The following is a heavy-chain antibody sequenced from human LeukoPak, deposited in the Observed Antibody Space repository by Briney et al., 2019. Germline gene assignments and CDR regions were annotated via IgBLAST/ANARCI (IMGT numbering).Heavy chain of an antibody. CDR2: ISAYNGNT. D-gene: IGHD2-2*01. J-gene: IGHJ4*02. CDR3: ARVGIYCSSTSCYASDFDY. Sequence: ASVKVSCKASGYTFTSYGISWVRQAPGQGLEWMGWISAYNGNTNYAQKLQGRVTMTTDTFTSTAYMELRSLRSDDTAVYYCARVGIYCSSTSCYASDFDYWGQGTLVTVSS. V-gene: IGHV1-18*01. CDR1: GYTFTSYG.